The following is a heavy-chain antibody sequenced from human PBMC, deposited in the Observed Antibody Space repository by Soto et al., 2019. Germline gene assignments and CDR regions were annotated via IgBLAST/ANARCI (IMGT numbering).Heavy chain of an antibody. J-gene: IGHJ6*02. CDR2: ISAYNGNA. Sequence: QVQLVQSGTEVKKPGASVKVSCKPSGYTFTSYAISWVRQAPGQGLEWMGWISAYNGNANYAQKFQDRVTMTTDTSTSTAYMELRSLRSDDTAVYHCARPERSHNYGMDVWGQGTTVTVSS. CDR1: GYTFTSYA. D-gene: IGHD1-1*01. CDR3: ARPERSHNYGMDV. V-gene: IGHV1-18*04.